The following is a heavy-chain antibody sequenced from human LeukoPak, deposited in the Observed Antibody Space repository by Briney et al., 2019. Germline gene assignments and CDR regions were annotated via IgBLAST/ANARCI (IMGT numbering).Heavy chain of an antibody. CDR2: VYWDDEK. CDR3: ALLTGYATYFDY. J-gene: IGHJ4*02. D-gene: IGHD3-9*01. Sequence: SGPALVKPTQTLTVTCTFSGFSLSTSGVGVGWIRQPPGKALECLALVYWDDEKRYSPSLKSRLTITKDSSKNQVALTMTNMDPVDTATYYCALLTGYATYFDYWGQGTLVTVSS. CDR1: GFSLSTSGVG. V-gene: IGHV2-5*02.